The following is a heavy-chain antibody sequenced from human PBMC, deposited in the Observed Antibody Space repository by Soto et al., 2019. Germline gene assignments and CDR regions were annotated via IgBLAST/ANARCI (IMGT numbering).Heavy chain of an antibody. D-gene: IGHD3-10*01. CDR3: ARANHYGSPGDFDY. CDR2: ISSSSSTI. V-gene: IGHV3-48*01. J-gene: IGHJ4*02. CDR1: GFTFSSYS. Sequence: EVQLVESGGGLVQPGGSLRLSCAASGFTFSSYSMNWVRQAPGKGLEWVSYISSSSSTIYYADSVKGRFTISRDNAKNSLYLQMYSLRAEDTAVYYCARANHYGSPGDFDYWGQGTLVTVSS.